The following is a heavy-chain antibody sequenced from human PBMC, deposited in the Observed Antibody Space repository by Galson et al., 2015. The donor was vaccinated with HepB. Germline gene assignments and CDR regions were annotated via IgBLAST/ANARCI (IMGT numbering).Heavy chain of an antibody. CDR1: GFTFSSPG. V-gene: IGHV3-33*01. Sequence: ALRPSCAASGFTFSSPGMHWVRQAPGKGLEWVAVIWYDGTRKYYADSVKGRLLISRDNSKNTPYLQMNSLRAEDTAVYYCARIKEWNTFDYWGQGTLVTVSS. CDR3: ARIKEWNTFDY. CDR2: IWYDGTRK. D-gene: IGHD1/OR15-1a*01. J-gene: IGHJ4*02.